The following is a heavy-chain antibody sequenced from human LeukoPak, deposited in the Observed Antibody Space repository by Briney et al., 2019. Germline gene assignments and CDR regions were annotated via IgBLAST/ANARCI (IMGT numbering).Heavy chain of an antibody. CDR2: MNPNSGNT. CDR1: GYTFTSYD. J-gene: IGHJ5*02. CDR3: ATGNLLGYCSSTSCYTPAWFDP. Sequence: ASVKVSCKASGYTFTSYDINWVRQATGQGLEWMGWMNPNSGNTGYAQKFQGRVTMTRNTSISTAYMELSSLRSEDTAVYYCATGNLLGYCSSTSCYTPAWFDPWGQGTLVTVSS. D-gene: IGHD2-2*02. V-gene: IGHV1-8*01.